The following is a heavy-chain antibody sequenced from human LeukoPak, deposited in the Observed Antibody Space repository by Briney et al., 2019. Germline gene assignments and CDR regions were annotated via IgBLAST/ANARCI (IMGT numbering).Heavy chain of an antibody. CDR3: ARDHSWSWYYYGSGSPPYFDY. D-gene: IGHD3-10*01. J-gene: IGHJ4*02. CDR1: GYTFTGYY. Sequence: GASVKVSCKASGYTFTGYYMHWVRQAPGQGIEWMGWINPNSGGTNYAQKFQGWVTMTRETSISTAYMEVSRQRYEETDGYYCARDHSWSWYYYGSGSPPYFDYWGQGTLVTVPS. CDR2: INPNSGGT. V-gene: IGHV1-2*04.